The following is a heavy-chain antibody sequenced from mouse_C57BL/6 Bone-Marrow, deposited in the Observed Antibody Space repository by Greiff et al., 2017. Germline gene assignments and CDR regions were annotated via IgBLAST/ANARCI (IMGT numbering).Heavy chain of an antibody. J-gene: IGHJ1*03. CDR3: ARYYYSPYWYFDV. V-gene: IGHV1-69*01. CDR1: GYTFTSYW. CDR2: IDPSDSYT. Sequence: QVQLKQPGAELVMPGASVKLSCKASGYTFTSYWMHWVKQRPGQGLEWIGEIDPSDSYTNYNQKFKGKSTLTVDKSSSTAYMQLSSLTSEASAVYYCARYYYSPYWYFDVWGTGTTVTVSS. D-gene: IGHD1-1*01.